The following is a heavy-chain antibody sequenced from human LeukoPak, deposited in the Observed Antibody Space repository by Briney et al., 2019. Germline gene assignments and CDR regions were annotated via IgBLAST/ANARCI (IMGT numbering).Heavy chain of an antibody. J-gene: IGHJ1*01. CDR3: ASDYGDYAEYFQH. D-gene: IGHD4-17*01. Sequence: SETLSLTCTVSGGSISSSSYYWGWIRQPPGKGLEWIGSIYYSGSTYYNPSLKSRVTISVDTSKNQFSLKLSSVTAADTAVYYCASDYGDYAEYFQHWGQGTLVTVSS. V-gene: IGHV4-39*01. CDR1: GGSISSSSYY. CDR2: IYYSGST.